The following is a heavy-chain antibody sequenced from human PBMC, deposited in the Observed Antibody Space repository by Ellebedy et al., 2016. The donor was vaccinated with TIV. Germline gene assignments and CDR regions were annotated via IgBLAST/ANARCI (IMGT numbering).Heavy chain of an antibody. CDR1: GFDFGNYW. J-gene: IGHJ6*02. CDR3: ARWRAAAGDSFYYGSDV. D-gene: IGHD6-25*01. CDR2: IKQGGSEK. Sequence: GESLKISCAASGFDFGNYWMTWVRQAPGKGLEWVANIKQGGSEKSYVDSVKGRFSISRDNAKNSLYLQMNSLSADDTAVYCCARWRAAAGDSFYYGSDVWGQGTTVTVSS. V-gene: IGHV3-7*03.